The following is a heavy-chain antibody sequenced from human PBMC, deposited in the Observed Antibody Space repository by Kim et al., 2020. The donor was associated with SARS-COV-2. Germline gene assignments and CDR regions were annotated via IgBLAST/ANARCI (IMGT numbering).Heavy chain of an antibody. V-gene: IGHV3-21*01. CDR2: ISSSSSYI. CDR1: GFTFSSYS. D-gene: IGHD3-16*01. CDR3: ARDYDYVWGSPPN. Sequence: GGSLRLSCAASGFTFSSYSMNWVRQAPGKGLEWVSSISSSSSYIYYADSVKGRFTISRDNAKNSLYLQMNSLRAEDTAVYYCARDYDYVWGSPPNWGQRTLVTVSS. J-gene: IGHJ4*02.